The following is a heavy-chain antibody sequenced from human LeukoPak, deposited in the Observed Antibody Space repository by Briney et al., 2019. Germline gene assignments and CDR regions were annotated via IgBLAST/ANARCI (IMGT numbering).Heavy chain of an antibody. CDR1: GFTFSSYA. CDR2: ISYDGSNK. J-gene: IGHJ4*02. D-gene: IGHD6-13*01. Sequence: GGSLRLSRAASGFTFSSYAMHWVRQAPGKGLEWVAVISYDGSNKYYADSVKGRFTISRDNSKNSLYLQMNSLGAEDTALYYCVKVTAAGFVDHWGQGTLVTVSS. CDR3: VKVTAAGFVDH. V-gene: IGHV3-30-3*02.